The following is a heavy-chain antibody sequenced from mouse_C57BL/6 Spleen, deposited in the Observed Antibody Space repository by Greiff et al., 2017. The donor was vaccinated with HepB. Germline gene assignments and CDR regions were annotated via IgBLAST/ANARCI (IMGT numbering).Heavy chain of an antibody. Sequence: DVHLVESGEGLVKPGGSLKLSCAASGFTFSSYAMSWVRQTPEKRLEWVAYISSGGDYIYYADTVKGRFTISRDNARNTLYLQMSSLKSEDTAMYYCTRDLAWFAYWGQGTLVTVSA. V-gene: IGHV5-9-1*02. CDR1: GFTFSSYA. J-gene: IGHJ3*01. CDR3: TRDLAWFAY. CDR2: ISSGGDYI.